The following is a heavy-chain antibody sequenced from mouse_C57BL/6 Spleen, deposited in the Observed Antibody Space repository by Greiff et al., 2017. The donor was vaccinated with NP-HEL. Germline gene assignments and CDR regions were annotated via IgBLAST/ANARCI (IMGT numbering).Heavy chain of an antibody. V-gene: IGHV5-4*01. CDR1: GFTFSSYA. CDR2: ISDGGSYT. D-gene: IGHD4-1*01. Sequence: EVKVVESGGGLVKPGGSLKLSCAASGFTFSSYAMSWVRQTPEKRLEWVATISDGGSYTYYPDNVKGRFTISRDNAKNNLYLQMSHLKSEDTAMYYCARDKGVGSYWYFDVWGTGTTVTVSS. J-gene: IGHJ1*03. CDR3: ARDKGVGSYWYFDV.